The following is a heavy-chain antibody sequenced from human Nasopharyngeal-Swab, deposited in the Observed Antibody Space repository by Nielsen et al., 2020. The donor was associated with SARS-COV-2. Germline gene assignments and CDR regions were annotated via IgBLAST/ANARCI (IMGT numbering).Heavy chain of an antibody. D-gene: IGHD6-13*01. V-gene: IGHV4-39*01. Sequence: SETLSLTCTVSGGSISSSSYYWGWIRQPPGKGLEWIGSIYYSGSTYYNPSLKSRVTISVDTSKNQFSLKLSSVTAADTAVYYCATPYSSSWYWYFDYWGQGTLATVSS. CDR2: IYYSGST. CDR3: ATPYSSSWYWYFDY. J-gene: IGHJ4*02. CDR1: GGSISSSSYY.